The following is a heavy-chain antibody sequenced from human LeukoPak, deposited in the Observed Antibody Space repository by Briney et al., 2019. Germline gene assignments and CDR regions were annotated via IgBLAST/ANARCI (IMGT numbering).Heavy chain of an antibody. CDR2: ISTSSSYI. CDR1: GFTFSSYN. D-gene: IGHD6-13*01. V-gene: IGHV3-21*01. J-gene: IGHJ4*02. Sequence: PWGSLRLSCAASGFTFSSYNMNWVGQAPGKGLEWVSSISTSSSYIYYADSVKGRFTISRDNAKNSLYLQMNSLRPEDTAVYYGARGGIAAAGTDYWGQGTLVTVSS. CDR3: ARGGIAAAGTDY.